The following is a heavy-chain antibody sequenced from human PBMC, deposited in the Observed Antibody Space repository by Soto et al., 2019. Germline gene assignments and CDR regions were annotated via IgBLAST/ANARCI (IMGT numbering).Heavy chain of an antibody. J-gene: IGHJ4*02. Sequence: TLSLTCTVSGDSISSDGYHWSWIRQSPGKGLEWIGYIYNGGRTFYRPSLESRINMSLDATKNSYSLRLTSVTAADTAVYYCARAPVGMDSINFFDHWGQGILVTVS. CDR2: IYNGGRT. CDR3: ARAPVGMDSINFFDH. D-gene: IGHD2-8*01. CDR1: GDSISSDGYH. V-gene: IGHV4-30-4*01.